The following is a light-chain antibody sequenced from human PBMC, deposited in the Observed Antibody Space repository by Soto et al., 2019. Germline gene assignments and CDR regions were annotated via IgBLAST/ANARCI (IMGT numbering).Light chain of an antibody. J-gene: IGLJ2*01. CDR1: SGSVSTTYY. V-gene: IGLV8-61*01. CDR2: STN. Sequence: QAVVTQEPSFSVSPGGTVTLTGGLTSGSVSTTYYPSWYQQTPGQAPRTLIYSTNIRSSGVPDRFSGSILGNKAALTITGAQADDESDYHCMLYMGGGLVVFGGGTKLTVL. CDR3: MLYMGGGLVV.